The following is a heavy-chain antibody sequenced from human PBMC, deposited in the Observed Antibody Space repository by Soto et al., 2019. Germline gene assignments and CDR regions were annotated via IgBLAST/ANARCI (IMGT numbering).Heavy chain of an antibody. D-gene: IGHD5-12*01. V-gene: IGHV6-1*01. J-gene: IGHJ3*02. CDR1: GDSVSSNSAA. CDR3: ASSVAGYDFGLRAFDI. Sequence: SQTLSLTCAISGDSVSSNSAAWNWIRQSPSRGLEWLGRTYYRSKWYNDYAVSVKSRITINPDTSKNQFSLQLNPVTPEDTAVYYCASSVAGYDFGLRAFDIWGQGTMVTVSS. CDR2: TYYRSKWYN.